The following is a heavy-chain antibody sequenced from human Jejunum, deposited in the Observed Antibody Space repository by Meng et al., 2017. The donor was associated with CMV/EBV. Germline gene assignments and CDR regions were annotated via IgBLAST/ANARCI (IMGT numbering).Heavy chain of an antibody. D-gene: IGHD2-2*01. J-gene: IGHJ1*01. CDR3: AKDYTHFCTSTTCYPPEH. Sequence: FRIHSMNWVRQAPGKGLEWISYIDSSSSIIYYADSVKGRFTISRDNSKNTVYLQMNSLRGEDTAVYYCAKDYTHFCTSTTCYPPEHWGQGTLVTVSS. CDR2: IDSSSSII. V-gene: IGHV3-48*01. CDR1: FRIHS.